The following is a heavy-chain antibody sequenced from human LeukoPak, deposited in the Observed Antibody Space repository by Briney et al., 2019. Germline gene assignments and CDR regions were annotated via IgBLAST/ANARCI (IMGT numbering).Heavy chain of an antibody. Sequence: GGSLRLSCGASGFIFSSYSMNWVRQAPGKGLEWVSSISSSSTYIYYADSVKGRFTISRDNAKNSLYLQMNSLSAEDTAVYYCVRDNYDSSGSTDFWGQGTLVTVSS. CDR2: ISSSSTYI. CDR3: VRDNYDSSGSTDF. D-gene: IGHD3-22*01. J-gene: IGHJ4*02. V-gene: IGHV3-21*01. CDR1: GFIFSSYS.